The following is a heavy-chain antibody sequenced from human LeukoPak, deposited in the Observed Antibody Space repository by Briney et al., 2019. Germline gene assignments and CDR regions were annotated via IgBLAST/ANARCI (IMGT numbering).Heavy chain of an antibody. V-gene: IGHV3-23*01. J-gene: IGHJ3*02. Sequence: GRSLRLSCAASGFTFSSYAMSWVRQAPGKGLEWVSAISGSGGSTYYADSVKGRFTISRDNSKNTLYLQMNSLRAEDTAVYYCAKDSRRFSSGWYWDAFDSWGQGTMVTVSS. CDR2: ISGSGGST. CDR3: AKDSRRFSSGWYWDAFDS. CDR1: GFTFSSYA. D-gene: IGHD6-19*01.